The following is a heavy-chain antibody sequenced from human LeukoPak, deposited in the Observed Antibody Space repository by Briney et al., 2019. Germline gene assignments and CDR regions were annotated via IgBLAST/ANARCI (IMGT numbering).Heavy chain of an antibody. Sequence: SETLSLTCAVYGGSFSGYYWSWIRQPPGKGLEWIGEINHSGSTNYNPSLKSRVTISVDTSKNQFSLKLSSVTAADTAVYYCARYLRVGWFGESHYYMDVWGKGTTVTISS. D-gene: IGHD3-10*01. CDR1: GGSFSGYY. V-gene: IGHV4-34*01. CDR3: ARYLRVGWFGESHYYMDV. CDR2: INHSGST. J-gene: IGHJ6*03.